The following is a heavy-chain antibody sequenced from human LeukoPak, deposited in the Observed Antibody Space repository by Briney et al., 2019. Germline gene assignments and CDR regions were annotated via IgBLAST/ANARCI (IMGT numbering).Heavy chain of an antibody. CDR2: ISWNSGSI. Sequence: GGSLRLSCTASGFTFDDYAMHWVRQAPGKGLEWVSGISWNSGSIGYVDSVKGRFTISRDNAKNSLYLQMNSLRPEDTALYYCAKDSDSGSYYIGSSHGHDYWGQGTLVTVSS. V-gene: IGHV3-9*01. CDR3: AKDSDSGSYYIGSSHGHDY. CDR1: GFTFDDYA. J-gene: IGHJ4*02. D-gene: IGHD3-10*01.